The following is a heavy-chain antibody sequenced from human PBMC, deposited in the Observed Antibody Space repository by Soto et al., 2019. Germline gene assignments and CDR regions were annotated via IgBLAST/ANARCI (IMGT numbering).Heavy chain of an antibody. D-gene: IGHD4-17*01. V-gene: IGHV4-30-2*01. CDR3: ARTMTTSGWFDS. CDR1: GGPITSGGYS. CDR2: IYHSGGT. Sequence: PSETLSLTXAVSGGPITSGGYSWSWIRQPPGKGLEWIGYIYHSGGTYYNPSLKSRVTLSIDRTKKQFSLKLKSVTAADTAVYFCARTMTTSGWFDSWGQGTLVTVSS. J-gene: IGHJ5*01.